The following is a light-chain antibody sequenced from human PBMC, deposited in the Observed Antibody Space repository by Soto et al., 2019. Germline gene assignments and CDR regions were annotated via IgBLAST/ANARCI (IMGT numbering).Light chain of an antibody. V-gene: IGKV1-39*01. J-gene: IGKJ2*01. Sequence: IQMTPYPSSLSASVGDRVTITCRASQRITTYLNWYQQKPGEAPKLLISTSGTLQRGVPSRFSGSGSGTDFTLTITAPRPEDFATYFCQQTYSTPYTFGQGTKLEIK. CDR2: TSG. CDR3: QQTYSTPYT. CDR1: QRITTY.